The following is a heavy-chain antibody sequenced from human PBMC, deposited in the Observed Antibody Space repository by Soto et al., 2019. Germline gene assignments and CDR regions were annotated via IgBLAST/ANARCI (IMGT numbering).Heavy chain of an antibody. D-gene: IGHD4-17*01. V-gene: IGHV4-30-2*01. J-gene: IGHJ3*02. CDR3: ASMSPTVFSAFDI. Sequence: QLQLQESGSGLVKPSQTLSLTCAVSGGSISSGGYSWSWIRQPPGKGLEWIGYIYHSGSTYYSPSLKSRVTISVDRSKNQFSLKLSSVTAADTAVYYCASMSPTVFSAFDIWGQGTMVTVSS. CDR1: GGSISSGGYS. CDR2: IYHSGST.